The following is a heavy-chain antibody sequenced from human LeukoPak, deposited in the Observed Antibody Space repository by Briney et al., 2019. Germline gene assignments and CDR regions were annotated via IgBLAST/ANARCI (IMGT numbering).Heavy chain of an antibody. CDR1: GYTFTSYG. V-gene: IGHV1-18*01. D-gene: IGHD1-26*01. CDR2: ISAYNGNT. J-gene: IGHJ4*02. CDR3: ASNKVGAQYYFDY. Sequence: VASVKVSCKASGYTFTSYGISWVRHAPGQGLEWMGWISAYNGNTNYAQKLQGRVTMTTDTSTSTAYMELRSLRSDDTAVYYCASNKVGAQYYFDYWGQGTLVTVSS.